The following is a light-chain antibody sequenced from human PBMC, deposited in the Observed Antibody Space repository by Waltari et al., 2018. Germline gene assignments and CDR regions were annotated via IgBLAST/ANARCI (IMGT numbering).Light chain of an antibody. CDR3: SSPTGDHSLVV. CDR1: TRYFDYKY. V-gene: IGLV2-14*01. J-gene: IGLJ2*01. Sequence: QSAPTQPASVSGSPGQSIPLSCTGTTRYFDYKYVSWYQQHPGKAPKLMVYGVRDRPSGISGRFSGSNSGNTASLTISGLQPDDEADYYSSSPTGDHSLVVFGGGTRLTVV. CDR2: GVR.